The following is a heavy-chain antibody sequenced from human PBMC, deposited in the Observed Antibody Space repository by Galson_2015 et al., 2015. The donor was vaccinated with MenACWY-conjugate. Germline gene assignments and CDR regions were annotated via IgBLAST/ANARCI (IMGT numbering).Heavy chain of an antibody. J-gene: IGHJ5*02. Sequence: SVKVSCKASGGTFSSYAISWVRQAPGQGLEWMGGIIPIFGTANYAQKFQGRVTITADESTSTAYMELSSLRSEDTAVYYCASLGNYDYVWGSYRSPWWFDPWGQGTLVTVSS. CDR3: ASLGNYDYVWGSYRSPWWFDP. CDR2: IIPIFGTA. D-gene: IGHD3-16*02. V-gene: IGHV1-69*13. CDR1: GGTFSSYA.